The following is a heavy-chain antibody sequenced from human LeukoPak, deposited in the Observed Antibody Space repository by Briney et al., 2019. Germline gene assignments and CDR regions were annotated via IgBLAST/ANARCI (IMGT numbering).Heavy chain of an antibody. D-gene: IGHD5-18*01. V-gene: IGHV3-23*01. J-gene: IGHJ6*03. CDR1: GFTVSSNY. CDR3: AKVGIRDRGYSYGLKTLDYYYYYYMDV. Sequence: PGGSLRLSCAASGFTVSSNYMSWVRQAPGKGLEWVSAISGSGGSTYYADSVKGRFTISRDNSKNTLYLQMNSLRAEDTAVYYCAKVGIRDRGYSYGLKTLDYYYYYYMDVWGKGTTVTVSS. CDR2: ISGSGGST.